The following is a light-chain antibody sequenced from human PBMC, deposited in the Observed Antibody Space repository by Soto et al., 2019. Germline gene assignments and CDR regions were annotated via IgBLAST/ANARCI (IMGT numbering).Light chain of an antibody. CDR1: SSDVGYYNY. CDR3: SSYTTSSTYV. Sequence: QSVLTQPASVSGSPGQSITISCTGASSDVGYYNYVSWFQQHPGKAPKLIISEVTNRPSGVSTRFSGPKSGNTASLTISGLQAEDEAHYYCSSYTTSSTYVFGTGTKV. V-gene: IGLV2-14*01. CDR2: EVT. J-gene: IGLJ1*01.